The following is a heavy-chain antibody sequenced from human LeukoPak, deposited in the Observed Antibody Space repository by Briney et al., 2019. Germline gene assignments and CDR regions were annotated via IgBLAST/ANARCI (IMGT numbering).Heavy chain of an antibody. CDR1: GGTFSSYA. D-gene: IGHD1-26*01. V-gene: IGHV1-69*13. CDR3: ARAQRGATTPFDY. J-gene: IGHJ4*02. Sequence: GALVKVSCKASGGTFSSYAISWVRQAPGQGLEWMGGIIPIFGTANYAQKFQGRVTITADESTSTAYMELSSLRSEDTAVYYCARAQRGATTPFDYWGQGTLVTVSS. CDR2: IIPIFGTA.